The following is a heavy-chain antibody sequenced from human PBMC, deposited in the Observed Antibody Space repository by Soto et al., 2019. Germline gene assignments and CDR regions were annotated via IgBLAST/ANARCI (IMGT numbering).Heavy chain of an antibody. V-gene: IGHV4-31*03. CDR1: GGSISSGGYY. D-gene: IGHD2-2*02. CDR2: IYYSGST. CDR3: ARIDPYCSSTSCYTFDY. J-gene: IGHJ4*02. Sequence: SETLSLTCTVSGGSISSGGYYWSWIRQHPGMGLEWIGYIYYSGSTYYNPSLKSRVTISVDTSKNQFSLKLSSVTAADTAVYYCARIDPYCSSTSCYTFDYWGQGTLVTVSA.